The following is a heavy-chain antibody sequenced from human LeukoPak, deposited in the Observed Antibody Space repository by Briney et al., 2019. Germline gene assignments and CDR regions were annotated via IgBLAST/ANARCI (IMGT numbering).Heavy chain of an antibody. CDR3: AKATFYLYYFDY. CDR1: GFTFSSYA. CDR2: INSDGINT. J-gene: IGHJ4*02. V-gene: IGHV3-74*01. D-gene: IGHD2/OR15-2a*01. Sequence: PGGSLRLSCAASGFTFSSYAMSWVRQAPGKGLVWVSRINSDGINTSYADSVKGRFTISRDNAKNTLYLQMNSLRAEDTAVYYCAKATFYLYYFDYWGQGTLVTVSS.